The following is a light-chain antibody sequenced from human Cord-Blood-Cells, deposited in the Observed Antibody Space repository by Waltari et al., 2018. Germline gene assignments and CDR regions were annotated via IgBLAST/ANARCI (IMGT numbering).Light chain of an antibody. CDR2: GAS. J-gene: IGKJ3*01. CDR1: QSVSSSY. V-gene: IGKV3-20*01. CDR3: QQYGSSPFX. Sequence: EIVLTRSPGTLSLSPGERDTPSCRAGQSVSSSYLAWYQQKPGQAPRLLIYGASSSATGIPDRFSGSGSGTVFTLTISRLEPEDFAVYYCQQYGSSPFXFGPGTKXDIK.